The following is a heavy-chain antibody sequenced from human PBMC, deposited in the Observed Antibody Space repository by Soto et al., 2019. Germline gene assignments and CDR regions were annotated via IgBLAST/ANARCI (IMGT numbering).Heavy chain of an antibody. CDR3: AREGIAVAGYYYGMDV. CDR2: IYYSGST. Sequence: PSETLSLTCTVSGGSTSSYYWSWIRQPPGKGLEWIGYIYYSGSTNYNPSLKSRVTISVDTSKNQFSLKLSSVTAADTAVYYCAREGIAVAGYYYGMDVWGQGTTVTVSS. J-gene: IGHJ6*02. CDR1: GGSTSSYY. D-gene: IGHD6-19*01. V-gene: IGHV4-59*01.